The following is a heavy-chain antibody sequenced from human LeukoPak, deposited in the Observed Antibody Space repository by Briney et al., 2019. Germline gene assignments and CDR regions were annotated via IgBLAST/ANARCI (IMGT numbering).Heavy chain of an antibody. D-gene: IGHD2-15*01. J-gene: IGHJ4*02. CDR1: GGSISSYY. V-gene: IGHV4-59*12. CDR2: IYYSGST. CDR3: ARESSGGSQPRFYYFDY. Sequence: SETLSLTCTVSGGSISSYYWSWIRQPPGKGLEWIGYIYYSGSTYYNPSLKSRVTISVDTSKNQFSLKLSSVTAADTAVYYCARESSGGSQPRFYYFDYWGQGTLVTVSS.